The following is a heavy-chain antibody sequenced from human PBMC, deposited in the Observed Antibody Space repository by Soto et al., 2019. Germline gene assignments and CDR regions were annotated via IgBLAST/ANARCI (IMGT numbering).Heavy chain of an antibody. J-gene: IGHJ6*02. D-gene: IGHD1-26*01. CDR2: ISAYNGNT. CDR3: AVWGPLYSGSYRDYYSYGMDV. CDR1: GYTFTSYG. V-gene: IGHV1-18*01. Sequence: QVQLVQSGAEVKKPGASVKVSCKASGYTFTSYGISWVRQAPGQGLEWMGWISAYNGNTNYAQKLQGRVTMTTDTSTXTAPMXXRSLRSDHTAVYYCAVWGPLYSGSYRDYYSYGMDVWGQGTTVTVSS.